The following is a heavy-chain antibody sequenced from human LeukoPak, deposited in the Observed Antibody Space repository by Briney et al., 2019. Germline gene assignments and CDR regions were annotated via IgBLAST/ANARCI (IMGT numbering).Heavy chain of an antibody. D-gene: IGHD2-8*01. CDR2: IIPIFGTA. V-gene: IGHV1-69*13. CDR3: ASHDCTNGVCYFSGYYYYGMDV. J-gene: IGHJ6*02. Sequence: GASVKVSCKASGGTFSSYAISWVRQAPGQGLEWMGGIIPIFGTANYAQKFQGRVTITADESTSTAYMELSSLRSEDTAVYYCASHDCTNGVCYFSGYYYYGMDVWGQGTTVTVSS. CDR1: GGTFSSYA.